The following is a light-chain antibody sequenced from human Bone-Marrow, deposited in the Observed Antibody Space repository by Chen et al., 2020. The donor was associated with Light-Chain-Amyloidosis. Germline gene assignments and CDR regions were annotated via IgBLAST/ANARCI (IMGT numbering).Light chain of an antibody. CDR2: LGS. CDR3: MQTLQTPIT. J-gene: IGKJ5*01. Sequence: DIVMTQSPLSLPVTPGEPAFISCRSSQSLLHSSGHYFLDWYLQKPGQSPQVLIYLGSNRASGVPDKFSGSGSGTDFTLKINKVEAEDVGVYYCMQTLQTPITFGQGTRLEIK. CDR1: QSLLHSSGHYF. V-gene: IGKV2-28*01.